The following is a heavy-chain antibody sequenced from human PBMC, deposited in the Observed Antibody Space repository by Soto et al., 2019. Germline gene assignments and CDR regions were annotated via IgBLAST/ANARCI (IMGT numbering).Heavy chain of an antibody. D-gene: IGHD5-12*01. V-gene: IGHV3-23*01. Sequence: GGSLRLSCAASGFTFSSYAMSWVRQAPGKGLEWVSAISGSGGSTYYADSVKGRFTISRDNSKNTLYLQMNSLRAEDTAVYYCAKDSHVEMATMTGGYYFDYWGQGTLVTVSS. CDR3: AKDSHVEMATMTGGYYFDY. CDR1: GFTFSSYA. J-gene: IGHJ4*02. CDR2: ISGSGGST.